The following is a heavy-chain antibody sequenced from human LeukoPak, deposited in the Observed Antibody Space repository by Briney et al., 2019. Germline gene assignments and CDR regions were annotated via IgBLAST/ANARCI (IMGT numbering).Heavy chain of an antibody. D-gene: IGHD6-19*01. Sequence: TSETLSLTCTVSGGSISSYYWSWIRQPPGKGLEWIGYIYYSGSTNYNPSLKSRVTISVDTSKNQFSLKLSSVTAADTAVYYCARGRAGLAPFDYWGQGTLVTVSS. J-gene: IGHJ4*02. CDR3: ARGRAGLAPFDY. CDR2: IYYSGST. V-gene: IGHV4-59*12. CDR1: GGSISSYY.